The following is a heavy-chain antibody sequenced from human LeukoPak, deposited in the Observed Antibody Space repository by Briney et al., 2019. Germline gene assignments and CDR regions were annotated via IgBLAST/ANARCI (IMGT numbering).Heavy chain of an antibody. Sequence: ASVKVSCGASGYTFTDYYIHWVRQGPGQGRGWMGWVNPNRGGINYAQNFQGRVTMTRDTSISTAYMELSRLRSDDTAVYYCAIIGYNPYFDYWRQGTLVTVSS. V-gene: IGHV1-2*02. CDR2: VNPNRGGI. CDR1: GYTFTDYY. D-gene: IGHD5-24*01. J-gene: IGHJ4*02. CDR3: AIIGYNPYFDY.